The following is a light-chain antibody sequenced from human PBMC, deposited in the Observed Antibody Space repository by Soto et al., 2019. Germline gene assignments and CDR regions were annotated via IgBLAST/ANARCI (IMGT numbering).Light chain of an antibody. V-gene: IGKV3-15*01. J-gene: IGKJ5*01. CDR3: QQYNNWLTIT. CDR2: GAS. Sequence: EIVMTQSPATLSVSPGERATLSCRASQSVSSNLAWYQQKPGQAPRLLIYGASTRATGNPARFSGSGSGTEFTLTISSLQSEDFAVYYCQQYNNWLTITFGQGTRLEIK. CDR1: QSVSSN.